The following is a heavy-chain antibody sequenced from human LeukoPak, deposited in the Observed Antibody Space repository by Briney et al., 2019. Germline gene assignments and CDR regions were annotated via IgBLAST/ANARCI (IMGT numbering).Heavy chain of an antibody. CDR1: GYTFTDYY. J-gene: IGHJ4*02. CDR3: ARGPYYFDH. Sequence: ASVKVSCKTSGYTFTDYYIHWVRQAPGQGLEWMGRINPNSGSSNSAQKFQDRVTMIRDTSISTAYMELSNLKSDDTAIYYCARGPYYFDHWGQGTLVTVSS. V-gene: IGHV1-2*06. CDR2: INPNSGSS.